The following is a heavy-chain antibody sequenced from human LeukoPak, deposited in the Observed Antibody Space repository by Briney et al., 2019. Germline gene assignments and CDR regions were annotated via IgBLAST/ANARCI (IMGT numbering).Heavy chain of an antibody. V-gene: IGHV3-33*06. D-gene: IGHD1-26*01. J-gene: IGHJ4*02. CDR1: GFTFSSYG. Sequence: PGRSLRLSCAASGFTFSSYGTHWVRQAPGKGLEWVAVIWYDGSNKYYADSVKGRFTISRDNSQNTLYLQMNSLRVEDTAVYYCAKDIGLVGATRYYFDYWGQGTLVTVSS. CDR3: AKDIGLVGATRYYFDY. CDR2: IWYDGSNK.